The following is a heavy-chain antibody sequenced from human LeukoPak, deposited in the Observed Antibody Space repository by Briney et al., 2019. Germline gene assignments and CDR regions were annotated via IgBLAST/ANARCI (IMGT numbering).Heavy chain of an antibody. D-gene: IGHD3-10*01. Sequence: PGGSLRLSCAISGFTVSSSYMNWVRQAPGKGLEWVSVIYSGDSTYYADSVKGRFTISRDNSESTVYLQMNSLRAEDTAVYYCAREYNSGSLDYWGQGTLLTVSS. CDR1: GFTVSSSY. CDR3: AREYNSGSLDY. V-gene: IGHV3-53*01. CDR2: IYSGDST. J-gene: IGHJ4*02.